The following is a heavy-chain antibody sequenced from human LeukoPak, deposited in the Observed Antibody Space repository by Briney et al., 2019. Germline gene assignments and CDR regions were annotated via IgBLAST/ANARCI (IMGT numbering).Heavy chain of an antibody. CDR2: ISSSSSSYI. CDR3: AREDYDYVWGSYRRFDY. D-gene: IGHD3-16*02. J-gene: IGHJ4*02. Sequence: PGGSLRLSCAAPGFTFSSYSMNWVRQAPGKGLEWVSSISSSSSSYIYYADSVKGRFTISRDNAKNSLYLQMNSLRAEDTAVYYCAREDYDYVWGSYRRFDYWGQGTLVTASS. CDR1: GFTFSSYS. V-gene: IGHV3-21*01.